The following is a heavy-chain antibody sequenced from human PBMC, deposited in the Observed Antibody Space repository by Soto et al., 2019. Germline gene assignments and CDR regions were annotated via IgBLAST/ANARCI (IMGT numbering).Heavy chain of an antibody. CDR1: GGSISSYY. D-gene: IGHD3-3*01. V-gene: IGHV4-59*01. CDR2: IYYSGST. J-gene: IGHJ6*02. Sequence: QVQLQESGPGLVKPSETLSLTCTVSGGSISSYYWSWIRQPPGKGLEWIGYIYYSGSTNYNPSLKSRVTISVDTSKNQFSLKLSSVTAADTAVYYCARAVVDFWSGLNYYGMDVWGQGTTVTVSS. CDR3: ARAVVDFWSGLNYYGMDV.